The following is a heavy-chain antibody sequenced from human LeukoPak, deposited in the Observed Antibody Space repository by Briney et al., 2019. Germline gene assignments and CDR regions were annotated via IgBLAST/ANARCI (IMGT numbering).Heavy chain of an antibody. J-gene: IGHJ4*02. D-gene: IGHD1-26*01. Sequence: NPSETLSLTCTVSGGSISSYYWSWIRQPPGKGLEWIGYTYYSGSANYNPSLKSRVTISIDTSKNQFSLKLSSVTAADTAVYYCARDRVRGSSNPYFDYWGQGTLVTVSS. CDR3: ARDRVRGSSNPYFDY. CDR1: GGSISSYY. V-gene: IGHV4-59*01. CDR2: TYYSGSA.